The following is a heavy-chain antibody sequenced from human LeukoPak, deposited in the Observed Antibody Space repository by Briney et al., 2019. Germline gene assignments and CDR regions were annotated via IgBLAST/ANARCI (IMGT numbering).Heavy chain of an antibody. CDR2: IYYSGST. J-gene: IGHJ5*02. CDR3: AREPASTIFGVVTERGPFDP. V-gene: IGHV4-59*01. CDR1: GGSISSYY. Sequence: SETLSLTCTVSGGSISSYYWSWIRQPPGKGLEWIGYIYYSGSTNYNPSLKSRVTISVDTSKNQFSLKLSSVTAADTAVYYCAREPASTIFGVVTERGPFDPWGQGTLVTVSS. D-gene: IGHD3-3*01.